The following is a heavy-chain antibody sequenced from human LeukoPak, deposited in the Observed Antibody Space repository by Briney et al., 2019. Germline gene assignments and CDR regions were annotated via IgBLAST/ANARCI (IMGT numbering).Heavy chain of an antibody. Sequence: EASVKVSCKASGGTFSSYAISWVRQAPGQGLEWMGGIIPIFGTANYAQKFQGRVTITADESTSTAYMELSSLRSEDTAVYYCAWYYYDSSGYYLGYNWFDPWGQGTLVTVSS. CDR1: GGTFSSYA. V-gene: IGHV1-69*13. D-gene: IGHD3-22*01. J-gene: IGHJ5*02. CDR2: IIPIFGTA. CDR3: AWYYYDSSGYYLGYNWFDP.